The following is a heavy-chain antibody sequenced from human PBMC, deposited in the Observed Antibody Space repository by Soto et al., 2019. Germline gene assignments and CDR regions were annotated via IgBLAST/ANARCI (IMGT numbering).Heavy chain of an antibody. D-gene: IGHD5-12*01. Sequence: SETLSLTCAVSGGSISSSNWWSWVRQPPGKGLEWIGEIYHSGSTNYNPSLKSRVTISVDKSKNQFSLKLSSVTAADTAVYYCARGPYSGYGGAHFDYWGQGTLVTVSS. CDR2: IYHSGST. CDR1: GGSISSSNW. V-gene: IGHV4-4*02. CDR3: ARGPYSGYGGAHFDY. J-gene: IGHJ4*02.